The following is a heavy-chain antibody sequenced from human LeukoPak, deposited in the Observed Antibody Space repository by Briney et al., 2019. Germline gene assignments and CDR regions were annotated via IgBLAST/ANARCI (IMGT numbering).Heavy chain of an antibody. CDR3: ARGFSSSWSYFEN. CDR1: GGTFSSKA. J-gene: IGHJ4*02. CDR2: IIPIFGAP. D-gene: IGHD6-13*01. V-gene: IGHV1-69*05. Sequence: SVKVSCKASGGTFSSKAISWVRQAPGQGLEWIGGIIPIFGAPFYAQKFQGGVTITTDESTNTANMELDSLKSEDTAVYYCARGFSSSWSYFENWGQGTLVTVSS.